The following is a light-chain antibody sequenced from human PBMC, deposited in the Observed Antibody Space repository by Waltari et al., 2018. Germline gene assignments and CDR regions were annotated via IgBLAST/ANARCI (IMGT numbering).Light chain of an antibody. V-gene: IGLV1-44*01. CDR3: AAWDDNLNGL. J-gene: IGLJ3*02. Sequence: QSVLTQAPSESGTPGQRVTISCSGRSSNHGKNAANWYHQVPGTAPNLLIYANDQRXXXXXXXFAGSKSGTSASLVISGLQAEDEADYYCAAWDDNLNGLFGGGTKLTVL. CDR1: SSNHGKNA. CDR2: AND.